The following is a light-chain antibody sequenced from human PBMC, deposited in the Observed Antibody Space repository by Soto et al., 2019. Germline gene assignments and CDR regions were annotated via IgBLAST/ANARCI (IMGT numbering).Light chain of an antibody. J-gene: IGKJ1*01. V-gene: IGKV3-15*01. CDR2: GGS. CDR1: QSVSSN. Sequence: EIVMTQSPDTLSVSPGERATLSCRASQSVSSNLAWYQQKPGQAPRLLIYGGSSRATGIPARFSGSGSGTEFTLTISSLQSEDFAVYYCQQYNNWPWTFGHGTKVEIK. CDR3: QQYNNWPWT.